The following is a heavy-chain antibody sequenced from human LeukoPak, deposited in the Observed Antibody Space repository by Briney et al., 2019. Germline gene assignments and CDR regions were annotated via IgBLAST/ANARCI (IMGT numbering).Heavy chain of an antibody. J-gene: IGHJ4*02. V-gene: IGHV3-23*01. Sequence: GGSLRLSCAASGFTFSSYAMSCVRQAPGKGLEWVSAISGSGGSTYYADSVKGRFTISRDNSKNTLYLQMNRLRAEDTAVYYCAKVEWELRYFDYWGQGTLVTVSS. CDR3: AKVEWELRYFDY. CDR2: ISGSGGST. D-gene: IGHD1-26*01. CDR1: GFTFSSYA.